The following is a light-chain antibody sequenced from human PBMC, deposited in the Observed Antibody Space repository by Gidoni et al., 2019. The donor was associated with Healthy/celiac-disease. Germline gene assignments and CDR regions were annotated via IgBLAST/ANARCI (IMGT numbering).Light chain of an antibody. CDR2: GAS. CDR3: QQYNNWPPLFT. V-gene: IGKV3-15*01. CDR1: QSVSSN. Sequence: EIVMTQSPATLSVSPGERATLSCRASQSVSSNLAWYQQKPGQAPRLLIYGASTRATGIPARFSGSGSGTEFTLTISSLQSEDFAVYYCQQYNNWPPLFTFGPXTKVEIK. J-gene: IGKJ3*01.